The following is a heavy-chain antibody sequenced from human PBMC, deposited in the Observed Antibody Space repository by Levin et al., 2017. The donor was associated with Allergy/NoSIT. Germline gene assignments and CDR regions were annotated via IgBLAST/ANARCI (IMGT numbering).Heavy chain of an antibody. V-gene: IGHV4-59*01. CDR3: ARALDCSTASCPMAYDS. J-gene: IGHJ4*02. CDR1: AGSITDYY. CDR2: IYHSRTS. D-gene: IGHD2-2*01. Sequence: TASETLSLTCTVSAGSITDYYWSWIRQPPGKGLEWIGYIYHSRTSNYNTSLRSRATIAVDPSKNQLSLKVTSVTAADTAVYYCARALDCSTASCPMAYDSWGQGTLVTVSS.